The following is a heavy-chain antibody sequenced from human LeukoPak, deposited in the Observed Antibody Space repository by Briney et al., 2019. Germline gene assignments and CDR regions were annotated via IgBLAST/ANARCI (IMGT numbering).Heavy chain of an antibody. CDR1: GFTVSSNY. CDR3: ARDDSSGYTPGYAAFDI. D-gene: IGHD3-22*01. V-gene: IGHV3-66*01. J-gene: IGHJ3*02. Sequence: GGSLRLSCAASGFTVSSNYMSWVRQAPGKGLEWGSVIYSGGSTYYADSVKGRFTISRDNSKNTLYLQMNSLRAEDTAVYYCARDDSSGYTPGYAAFDIWGQGTMVTVSS. CDR2: IYSGGST.